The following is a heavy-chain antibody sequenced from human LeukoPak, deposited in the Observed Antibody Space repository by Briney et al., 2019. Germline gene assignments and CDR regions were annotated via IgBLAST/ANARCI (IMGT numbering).Heavy chain of an antibody. V-gene: IGHV1-2*02. CDR2: INPNSGGT. CDR1: GYTFTGYY. J-gene: IGHJ4*02. D-gene: IGHD2-2*01. CDR3: AREGASGYCSSTSCNPTFDY. Sequence: ASVKVSCKASGYTFTGYYKHWVRQAPGQGLEWMGWINPNSGGTNYAQKFQGRVTMTRDTSISTAYMELSRLRSDDTAVYYCAREGASGYCSSTSCNPTFDYWGQGTLVTVSS.